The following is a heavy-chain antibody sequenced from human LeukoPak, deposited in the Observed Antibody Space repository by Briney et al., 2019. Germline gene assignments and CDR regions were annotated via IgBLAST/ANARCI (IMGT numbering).Heavy chain of an antibody. Sequence: GGSLRLSCAASGFTLSTYGMYWVRQAPGKGLEWVAVIWNDGSNKHYADFVKGRYTISRDNSKNTLDLQMNSLRAEDTAVYYCAKDLSSSWFEGLDNWGQGTLVTVSS. D-gene: IGHD6-13*01. CDR1: GFTLSTYG. J-gene: IGHJ4*02. CDR3: AKDLSSSWFEGLDN. V-gene: IGHV3-33*06. CDR2: IWNDGSNK.